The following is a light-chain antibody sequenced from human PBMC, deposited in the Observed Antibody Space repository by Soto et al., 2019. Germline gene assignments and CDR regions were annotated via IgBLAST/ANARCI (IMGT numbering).Light chain of an antibody. CDR1: HGITRW. Sequence: DVQITQSPSSVSASVGDRVTSTCRASHGITRWLALYQQKPGKAPKLLIYAASSLQSGVPSRFSGSESGTDFTLTISSLQPEDFATYYCQQANTFPVTFGQRTRLEI. CDR3: QQANTFPVT. CDR2: AAS. J-gene: IGKJ5*01. V-gene: IGKV1-12*01.